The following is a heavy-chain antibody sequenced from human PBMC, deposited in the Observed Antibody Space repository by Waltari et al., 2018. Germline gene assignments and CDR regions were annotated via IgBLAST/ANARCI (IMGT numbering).Heavy chain of an antibody. Sequence: QVQLVQSGAEVTKPGSSVKVSCKASGGTFSSYAISWVRQAPGQGLEWMGGIIPIFGTANYAQKFQGRVTITADKSTSTAYMELSSLRSEDTAVYYCASMVVVAATPYYYYYGMDVWGQGTTVTVSS. V-gene: IGHV1-69*13. CDR1: GGTFSSYA. CDR3: ASMVVVAATPYYYYYGMDV. D-gene: IGHD2-15*01. J-gene: IGHJ6*02. CDR2: IIPIFGTA.